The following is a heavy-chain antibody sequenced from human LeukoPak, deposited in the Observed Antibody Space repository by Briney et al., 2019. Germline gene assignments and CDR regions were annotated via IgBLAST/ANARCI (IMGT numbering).Heavy chain of an antibody. CDR3: ARDLPLYV. CDR2: ISYDGSNK. V-gene: IGHV3-30*01. J-gene: IGHJ4*02. Sequence: QPGRSLRLSCAASGFTFSSYAMPWVRQAPGKGLEWVAVISYDGSNKYYADSVKGRFTISRDNSKNTLYLQMNSLRAEDTAVYYCARDLPLYVWGQGTLVTVSS. CDR1: GFTFSSYA. D-gene: IGHD2-2*02.